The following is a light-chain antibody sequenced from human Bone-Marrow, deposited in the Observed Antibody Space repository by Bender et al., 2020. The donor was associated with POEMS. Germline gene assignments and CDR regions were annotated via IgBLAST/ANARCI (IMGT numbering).Light chain of an antibody. Sequence: QSALTQPASVSGSPGQSITISCTGTSSDVGGYNFVSWYQQHPGKVPKLILYDVSHRPSGVSNRFSGSKSGNTASLTISGLQAEDEADYYCTSYTSSSTVLFGGGTKLTVL. J-gene: IGLJ2*01. CDR3: TSYTSSSTVL. V-gene: IGLV2-14*03. CDR2: DVS. CDR1: SSDVGGYNF.